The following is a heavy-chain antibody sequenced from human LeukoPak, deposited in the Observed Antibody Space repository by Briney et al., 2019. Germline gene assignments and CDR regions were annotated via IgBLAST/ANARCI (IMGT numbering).Heavy chain of an antibody. CDR1: GFTFSNAW. D-gene: IGHD3-9*01. V-gene: IGHV3-15*01. J-gene: IGHJ4*02. CDR3: AKSSILSPRLDY. Sequence: GGSLRLSCAASGFTFSNAWMSWVRQAPGKGLEWVGRIKSKTDGGTTDYAAPVKGRFTISRDDSKNTLYLQMNSLRAEDTAVYYCAKSSILSPRLDYWGQGTLVTVSS. CDR2: IKSKTDGGTT.